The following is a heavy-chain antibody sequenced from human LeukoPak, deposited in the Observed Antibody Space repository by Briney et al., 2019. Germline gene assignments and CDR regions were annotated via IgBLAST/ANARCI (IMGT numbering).Heavy chain of an antibody. J-gene: IGHJ5*02. CDR2: ISSSGSTI. D-gene: IGHD1-1*01. CDR3: ARGATDVTRWFDP. V-gene: IGHV3-48*03. Sequence: GGSLRLSCAASGFTFSSYEMNWVRQAPGKGLEWVSYISSSGSTIYYADSVKGRFTISRDNAKNSLYLQMSSLRAEDTAVYYCARGATDVTRWFDPWGQGTRVTVSS. CDR1: GFTFSSYE.